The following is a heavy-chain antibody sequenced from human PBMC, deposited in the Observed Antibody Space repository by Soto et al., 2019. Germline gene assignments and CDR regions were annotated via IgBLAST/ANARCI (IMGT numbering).Heavy chain of an antibody. CDR3: ARDWSPEGDY. Sequence: GSLRLSCAASGFIFSDYWMTWVRQAPGKGLEWVANIKQDGSKKNYVDSVKGRFTISRDNAKNSVFLQMNSLRVEDTAVYYCARDWSPEGDYWGRGILVTVSS. J-gene: IGHJ4*02. V-gene: IGHV3-7*05. CDR1: GFIFSDYW. CDR2: IKQDGSKK. D-gene: IGHD3-3*01.